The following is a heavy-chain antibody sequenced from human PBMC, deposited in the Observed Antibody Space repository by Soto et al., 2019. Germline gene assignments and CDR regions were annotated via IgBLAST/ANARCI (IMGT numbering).Heavy chain of an antibody. D-gene: IGHD1-20*01. Sequence: QVQLQESGPGLAKPSETLSLTCTVSGASITTYYWSWIRQPPGKGLEWIGYVYHSGTTNYNPSLKSRVTLSVDTSKNQFSLKLSSVTTADTAIYYCARERITPTNTGDFYHYGLDVWGQGTTVTVSS. CDR3: ARERITPTNTGDFYHYGLDV. CDR2: VYHSGTT. V-gene: IGHV4-59*01. J-gene: IGHJ6*02. CDR1: GASITTYY.